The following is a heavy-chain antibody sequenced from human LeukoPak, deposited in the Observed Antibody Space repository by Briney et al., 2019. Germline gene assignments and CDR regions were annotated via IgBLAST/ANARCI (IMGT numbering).Heavy chain of an antibody. Sequence: GGSLRLSCAASGFTFSSYSMNWVRQAPGKGLEWVSSISSSSSYIYYADSVKGRFTISRDNAKNSLYLQMNSLRAEDTAVYYCARLGSGSAAGTDYWGQGTLVTVSS. J-gene: IGHJ4*02. CDR1: GFTFSSYS. D-gene: IGHD6-13*01. V-gene: IGHV3-21*01. CDR2: ISSSSSYI. CDR3: ARLGSGSAAGTDY.